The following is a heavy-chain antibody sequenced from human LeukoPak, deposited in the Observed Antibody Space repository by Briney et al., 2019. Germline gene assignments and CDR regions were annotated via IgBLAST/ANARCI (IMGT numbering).Heavy chain of an antibody. Sequence: PGRSLRLSCAASGFTFSSYAMHWVRQAPGKGLEWVAVISYDGSNKYYADSVKGRFTISRDNSKNTLYLQMNSLRAEDTAVYYCARDWGYTSSSRSWFDPWGQGTLVTVSS. CDR2: ISYDGSNK. V-gene: IGHV3-30-3*01. D-gene: IGHD6-13*01. J-gene: IGHJ5*02. CDR3: ARDWGYTSSSRSWFDP. CDR1: GFTFSSYA.